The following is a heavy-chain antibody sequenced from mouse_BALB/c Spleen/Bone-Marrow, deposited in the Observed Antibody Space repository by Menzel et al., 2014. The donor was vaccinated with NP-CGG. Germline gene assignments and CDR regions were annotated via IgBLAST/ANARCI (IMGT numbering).Heavy chain of an antibody. J-gene: IGHJ1*01. V-gene: IGHV5-12-1*01. Sequence: DVHLAESGGGLVKPGGSLKLSCAASGFAFSSYDMSWVRQTPEKRLEWVAYISSGGGSTYYPDTVKGRFTISRDNAKNTLDLQMSSLKSEDTAMYYCARQGYGYVDFDVWGAWTTVTVSS. D-gene: IGHD1-2*01. CDR3: ARQGYGYVDFDV. CDR2: ISSGGGST. CDR1: GFAFSSYD.